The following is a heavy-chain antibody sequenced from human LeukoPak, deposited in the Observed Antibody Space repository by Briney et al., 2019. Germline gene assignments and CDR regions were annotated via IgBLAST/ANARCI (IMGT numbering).Heavy chain of an antibody. CDR3: ARDLARWEMATIFPYYMDV. Sequence: PGASVKVSCKASGYTFTSYGISWVRQAPGQGLEWMGGIIPIFGTANYAQKFQGRVTITTDESTSTAYMELSSLRSEDTAVYYCARDLARWEMATIFPYYMDVWGKGTTVTVSS. CDR2: IIPIFGTA. D-gene: IGHD5-24*01. V-gene: IGHV1-69*05. CDR1: GYTFTSYG. J-gene: IGHJ6*03.